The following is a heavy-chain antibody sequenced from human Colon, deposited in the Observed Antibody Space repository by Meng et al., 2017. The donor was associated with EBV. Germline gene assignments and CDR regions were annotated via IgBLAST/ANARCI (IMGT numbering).Heavy chain of an antibody. D-gene: IGHD3-22*01. J-gene: IGHJ4*02. CDR1: GDSISSTDYY. CDR3: ARVTGKIYYDGSGYPEAFDY. Sequence: QGQLQGSGHGLLKPSQTLSLTCTVSGDSISSTDYYWSWVRQPPGKGLEWTGYIYYSGSRYYNPSLKSRVTISVDTSKNQFSLKLSSVTAADTAVYYCARVTGKIYYDGSGYPEAFDYWGQGTLVTVSS. V-gene: IGHV4-30-4*01. CDR2: IYYSGSR.